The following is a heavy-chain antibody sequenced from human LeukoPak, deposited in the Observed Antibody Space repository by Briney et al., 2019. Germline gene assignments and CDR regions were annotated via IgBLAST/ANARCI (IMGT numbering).Heavy chain of an antibody. CDR1: RYTFTGYY. V-gene: IGHV1-2*02. Sequence: VASVKVSCKASRYTFTGYYMHWVRHAPGQGQEWMGWINTNSGGTNYAQKFQGRVTMTRDTSISTAYMELSRLRSDDTAVYYCARVGRYRYWFDPWGQGTLVTVSS. CDR3: ARVGRYRYWFDP. CDR2: INTNSGGT. J-gene: IGHJ5*02. D-gene: IGHD5-18*01.